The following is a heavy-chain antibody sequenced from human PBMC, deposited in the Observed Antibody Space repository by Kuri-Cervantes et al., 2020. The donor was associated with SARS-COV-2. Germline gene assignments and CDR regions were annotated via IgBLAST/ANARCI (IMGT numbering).Heavy chain of an antibody. CDR3: ARDQSGSYYFGYFDY. D-gene: IGHD1-26*01. CDR1: GFTFRSYA. CDR2: ISGSGETI. Sequence: GESLKISCAASGFTFRSYAMTWVRQAPGKGLEWVSVISGSGETIYYADSVKGRFTISRDNAKNSLYLQMNSLRAEDTAVYYCARDQSGSYYFGYFDYWGQGTLVTVSS. V-gene: IGHV3-21*01. J-gene: IGHJ4*02.